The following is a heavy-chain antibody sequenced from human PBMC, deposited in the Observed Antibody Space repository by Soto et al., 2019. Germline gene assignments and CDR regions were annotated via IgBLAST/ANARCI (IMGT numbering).Heavy chain of an antibody. CDR1: GFTFNTYG. J-gene: IGHJ6*01. CDR3: ARIDCTGGSCRPYAYYDMDV. V-gene: IGHV3-33*01. D-gene: IGHD2-15*01. CDR2: IWYDGSIK. Sequence: QVQLVESGGGVVQPGRSLRLSCAASGFTFNTYGMHWVRQALGRGLEWVAVIWYDGSIKYYADSVKGRFTISRDNSKNTLYLQMNSLRAEDTAVYYCARIDCTGGSCRPYAYYDMDVW.